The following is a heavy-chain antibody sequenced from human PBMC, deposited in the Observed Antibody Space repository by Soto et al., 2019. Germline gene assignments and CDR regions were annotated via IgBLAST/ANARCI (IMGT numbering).Heavy chain of an antibody. D-gene: IGHD6-6*01. CDR1: GGSISSYY. V-gene: IGHV4-4*07. Sequence: SSETLSLTCTVSGGSISSYYWSWIRQPAGKGLEWIGRIYTSGSTNYNPSLKSRVTMSVDTSKNQFSLKLSSVTAADTAVYYCARDRGSSSRLNYYYYYGMDVWGQGTTVTVSS. CDR3: ARDRGSSSRLNYYYYYGMDV. J-gene: IGHJ6*02. CDR2: IYTSGST.